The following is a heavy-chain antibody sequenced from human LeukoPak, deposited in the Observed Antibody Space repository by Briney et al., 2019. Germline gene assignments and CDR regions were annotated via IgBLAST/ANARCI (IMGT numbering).Heavy chain of an antibody. J-gene: IGHJ4*02. D-gene: IGHD2-21*01. CDR1: GGSISSNSNY. CDR3: ARQALWFFDH. CDR2: ISYGGST. Sequence: PSETLSLTCTVSGGSISSNSNYWAWIRQPPGRGLEWIGSISYGGSTYYSPSLESRVTISIDTSKNQFSLNLRSVTAADTAVYYCARQALWFFDHWGQGTLVTVLS. V-gene: IGHV4-39*01.